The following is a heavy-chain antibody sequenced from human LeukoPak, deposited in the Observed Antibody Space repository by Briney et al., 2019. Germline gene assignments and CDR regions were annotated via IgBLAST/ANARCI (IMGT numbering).Heavy chain of an antibody. J-gene: IGHJ4*02. CDR2: IIPIFGTA. V-gene: IGHV1-69*13. CDR1: GGTFSSYA. D-gene: IGHD3-22*01. Sequence: GASVKVSCKASGGTFSSYAINWVRQAPGPGLEWMGGIIPIFGTANYAQKFQGRVTITADESTSTVYMELNSLKSEDTAVYYCARGWDYDSGGRPTAYVYWGQGTLVTVSS. CDR3: ARGWDYDSGGRPTAYVY.